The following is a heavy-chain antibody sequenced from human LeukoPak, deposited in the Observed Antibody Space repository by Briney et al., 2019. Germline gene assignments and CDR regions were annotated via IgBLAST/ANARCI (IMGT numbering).Heavy chain of an antibody. D-gene: IGHD6-19*01. J-gene: IGHJ4*02. CDR3: AKDSRSSGWYVSDY. CDR1: GFTFSSYG. V-gene: IGHV3-30*18. Sequence: SGGSLRLSCAASGFTFSSYGMHWVRQAPGKGLEWVAVISYDGSNKYYADSVKGRFTISRDNSKNTLYLQMNSLRAEDTAVYYCAKDSRSSGWYVSDYWGQGTLVTVSS. CDR2: ISYDGSNK.